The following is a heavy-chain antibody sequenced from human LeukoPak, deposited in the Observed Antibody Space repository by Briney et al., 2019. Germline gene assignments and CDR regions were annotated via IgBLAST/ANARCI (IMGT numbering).Heavy chain of an antibody. D-gene: IGHD3-10*01. J-gene: IGHJ4*02. CDR1: GFTVSSNY. CDR2: IYSGGST. Sequence: GGSLRLSCVASGFTVSSNYMSWVRRAPGKGLERVSVIYSGGSTYYANSVKGRFTISRDTSKNTLYLQMNSLRAEDTAVYYCAREAYYGSGSLSFDYWGQGTLVTVSS. V-gene: IGHV3-66*01. CDR3: AREAYYGSGSLSFDY.